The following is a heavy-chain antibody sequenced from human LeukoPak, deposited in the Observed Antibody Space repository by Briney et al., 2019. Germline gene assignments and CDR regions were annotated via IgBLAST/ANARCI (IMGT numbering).Heavy chain of an antibody. CDR3: AKDRQYSYGSYFDY. J-gene: IGHJ4*02. D-gene: IGHD5-18*01. V-gene: IGHV3-30*02. CDR2: IRYDGSNK. Sequence: GGSLRLSCAASGFTFSSYGMHWVRQAPGKGLEWVAFIRYDGSNKYYADSVKGRFTISRDNSKNTLYLQMNSLRAEDTAVYYCAKDRQYSYGSYFDYWGQGTLVTVSS. CDR1: GFTFSSYG.